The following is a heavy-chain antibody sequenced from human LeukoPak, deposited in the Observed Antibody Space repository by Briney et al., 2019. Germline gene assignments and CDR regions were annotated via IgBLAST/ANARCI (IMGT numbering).Heavy chain of an antibody. V-gene: IGHV3-7*01. Sequence: GGSLRLSCAASGFPFSSFWMNWVRQTPGRGLEWLANIRPDGSEQYYVDSVRGRFTISRDNAKNSVYLDMNNLRVDDTGVYYCSGRDSSRSPWAYWGHGTLVSVSS. CDR1: GFPFSSFW. CDR2: IRPDGSEQ. D-gene: IGHD2-2*01. J-gene: IGHJ4*01. CDR3: SGRDSSRSPWAY.